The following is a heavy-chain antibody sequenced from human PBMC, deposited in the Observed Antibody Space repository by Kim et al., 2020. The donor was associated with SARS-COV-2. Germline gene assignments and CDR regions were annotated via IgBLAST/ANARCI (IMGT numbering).Heavy chain of an antibody. V-gene: IGHV3-23*01. J-gene: IGHJ4*02. Sequence: GGSLRLSCAASGFTFSSSAMSWVRQAPGKGLEWVSGISGSGGGTYYADSVKGRFTIARDNSRNTLYLQMNSLRAADTAVYYCAKGGLDWNYPFDYWGQGTLVTVSS. CDR3: AKGGLDWNYPFDY. D-gene: IGHD1-7*01. CDR2: ISGSGGGT. CDR1: GFTFSSSA.